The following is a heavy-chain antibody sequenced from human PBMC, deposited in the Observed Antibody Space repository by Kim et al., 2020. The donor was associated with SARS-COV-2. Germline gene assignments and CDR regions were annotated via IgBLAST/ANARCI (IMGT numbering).Heavy chain of an antibody. V-gene: IGHV1-8*01. CDR2: MNPNSGNT. CDR3: ARMVRVATIFHYYYYMDV. CDR1: GYTFTSYD. D-gene: IGHD5-12*01. Sequence: ASVKVSCKASGYTFTSYDINWVRQATGQGLEWMGWMNPNSGNTGYAQKFQGRVTMTRNTSISTAYMELSSLRSEDTAVYYCARMVRVATIFHYYYYMDVWGKGTTATAPS. J-gene: IGHJ6*03.